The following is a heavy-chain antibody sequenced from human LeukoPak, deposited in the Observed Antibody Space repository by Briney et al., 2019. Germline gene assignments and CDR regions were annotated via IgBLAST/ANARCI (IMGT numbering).Heavy chain of an antibody. CDR2: INHSGST. CDR1: GVSFSGYY. Sequence: SETLSLTCAVYGVSFSGYYWSWIRQPPGKGLEWIGEINHSGSTNYNPSLKSRVTISVDTSKNQFSLKLSSVTAADTAVYYCASGAWGNWFDPWGQGTLVTVSS. V-gene: IGHV4-34*01. D-gene: IGHD3-16*01. J-gene: IGHJ5*02. CDR3: ASGAWGNWFDP.